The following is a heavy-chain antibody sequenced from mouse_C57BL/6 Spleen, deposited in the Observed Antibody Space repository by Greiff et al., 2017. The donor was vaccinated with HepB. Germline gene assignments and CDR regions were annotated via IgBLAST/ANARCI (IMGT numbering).Heavy chain of an antibody. CDR3: ARSFTTVVARWYFDV. D-gene: IGHD1-1*01. Sequence: VQLQQPGAELVKPGASVKMSCKASGYTFTSYWITWVKQRPGQGLEWIGDIYPGSGSTNYNEKFKSKATLTVDTSSSTAYMQLSSLTSEDSAVYYCARSFTTVVARWYFDVWGTGTTVTVSS. CDR2: IYPGSGST. V-gene: IGHV1-55*01. J-gene: IGHJ1*03. CDR1: GYTFTSYW.